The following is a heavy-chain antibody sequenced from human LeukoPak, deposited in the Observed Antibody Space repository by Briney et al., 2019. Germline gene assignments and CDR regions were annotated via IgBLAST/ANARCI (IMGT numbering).Heavy chain of an antibody. D-gene: IGHD3-10*01. Sequence: PSETLSLTCTVSGGSISSGDYYWSWIRQHPRKGLEWIGYIYYSGSTSYNPSLKSRVAISVDTSKNQFSLKLSSVTAADTAVYYCARDYPSLDVWGQGTTVTVSS. CDR3: ARDYPSLDV. CDR1: GGSISSGDYY. J-gene: IGHJ6*02. CDR2: IYYSGST. V-gene: IGHV4-31*03.